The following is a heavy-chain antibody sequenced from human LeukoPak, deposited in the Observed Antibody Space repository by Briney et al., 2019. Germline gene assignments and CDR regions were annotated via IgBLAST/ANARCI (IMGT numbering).Heavy chain of an antibody. J-gene: IGHJ4*02. CDR2: ISGSAGST. CDR3: ARDERREGYYYDSSGYYYY. V-gene: IGHV3-23*01. D-gene: IGHD3-22*01. Sequence: PGGSLRLSCAASGFTFSSYAMNWVRQAPGKGLQWVSAISGSAGSTYYADSVKGRFTISRDNSKNTLYLQMNSLRAEDTAVYYCARDERREGYYYDSSGYYYYWGQGTLVTVSS. CDR1: GFTFSSYA.